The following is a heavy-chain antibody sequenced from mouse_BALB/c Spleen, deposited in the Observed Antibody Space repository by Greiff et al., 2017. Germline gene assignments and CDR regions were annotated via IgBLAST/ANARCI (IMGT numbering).Heavy chain of an antibody. V-gene: IGHV1-15*01. CDR1: GYTFTDYE. CDR3: TRYQGAYYRYSWFAY. D-gene: IGHD2-14*01. J-gene: IGHJ3*01. CDR2: IDPETGGT. Sequence: LQESGAELVRPGASVTLSCKASGYTFTDYEMHWVKQTPVHGLEWIGAIDPETGGTAYNQKFKGKATLTADKSSSTAYMELRSLTSEDSAVYYCTRYQGAYYRYSWFAYWGQGTLVTVSA.